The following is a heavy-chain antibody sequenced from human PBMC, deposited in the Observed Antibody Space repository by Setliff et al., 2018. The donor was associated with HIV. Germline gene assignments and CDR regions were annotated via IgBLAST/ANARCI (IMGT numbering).Heavy chain of an antibody. CDR1: GFTFSSYA. CDR3: ARAPPNTVVTFFDS. D-gene: IGHD2-21*02. V-gene: IGHV3-30*04. CDR2: ISYDGINK. J-gene: IGHJ4*02. Sequence: PGGSLRLSCAASGFTFSSYAMHWVRQAPGKGLEWVAVISYDGINKYYADSVKGRFTISRDNANNTMYLQMNSLRADDTALYYCARAPPNTVVTFFDSWGQGTLVTVSS.